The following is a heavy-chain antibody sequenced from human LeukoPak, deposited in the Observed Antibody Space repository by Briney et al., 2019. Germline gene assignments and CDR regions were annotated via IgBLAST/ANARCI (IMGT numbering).Heavy chain of an antibody. Sequence: GESLRLSCAASGFTFSSYWMHWVRQAPGKGLVWVSRINSDGSTTSYADSVKGRFTISRDNAKNTLYLQMNSLRAEDTAVYYCARRGATRVAFDIWGQGTMVTVSS. V-gene: IGHV3-74*01. CDR2: INSDGSTT. J-gene: IGHJ3*02. CDR3: ARRGATRVAFDI. D-gene: IGHD1-26*01. CDR1: GFTFSSYW.